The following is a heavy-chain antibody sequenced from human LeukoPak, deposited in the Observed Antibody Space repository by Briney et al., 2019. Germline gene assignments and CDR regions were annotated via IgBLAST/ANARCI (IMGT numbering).Heavy chain of an antibody. D-gene: IGHD6-6*01. Sequence: PGGSLRLSCAASGFTFSNYGVHWVRQAPGKGLEWVAVIWYDGSNVFYADSVRGRFTISRDNSKNTLYLQMNSLRAEDTAVYYCARDISSSAPDYNWFDTWGQGTLVTVSS. CDR2: IWYDGSNV. CDR1: GFTFSNYG. J-gene: IGHJ5*02. CDR3: ARDISSSAPDYNWFDT. V-gene: IGHV3-33*01.